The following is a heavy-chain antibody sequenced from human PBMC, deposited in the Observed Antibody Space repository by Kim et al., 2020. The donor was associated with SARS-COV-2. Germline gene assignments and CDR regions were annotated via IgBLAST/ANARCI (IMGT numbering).Heavy chain of an antibody. J-gene: IGHJ4*02. CDR3: AKDSRAVTNGRFDY. Sequence: AGAGTGRFTSSRDKAKNTLYLQLKSLRAGDTAVYYCAKDSRAVTNGRFDYWGQGTLVTVSS. D-gene: IGHD4-17*01. V-gene: IGHV3-23*01.